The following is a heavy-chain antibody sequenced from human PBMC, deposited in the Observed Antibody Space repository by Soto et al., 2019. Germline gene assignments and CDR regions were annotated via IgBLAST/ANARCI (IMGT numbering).Heavy chain of an antibody. J-gene: IGHJ6*02. V-gene: IGHV1-69*13. CDR2: IIPIFGTA. CDR3: ARRLGCSGGSCHGVYYYGMDV. Sequence: AASVKVSCKASGGTFSSYAISWVRQAPGQGLEWMGGIIPIFGTANYAQKFQGRVTITADESTSTAYMELSSLRSEDTAVYYCARRLGCSGGSCHGVYYYGMDVWGQGTTVTVSS. D-gene: IGHD2-15*01. CDR1: GGTFSSYA.